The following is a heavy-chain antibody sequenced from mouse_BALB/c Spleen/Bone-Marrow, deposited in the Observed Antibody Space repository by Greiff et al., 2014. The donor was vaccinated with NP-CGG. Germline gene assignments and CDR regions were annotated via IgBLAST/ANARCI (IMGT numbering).Heavy chain of an antibody. D-gene: IGHD1-2*01. CDR2: ISDGGSYT. CDR1: GFTFSDYY. V-gene: IGHV5-4*02. J-gene: IGHJ4*01. Sequence: EVKLVESGGGLVKPGGSLKLSCAASGFTFSDYYMYWVRQTPEKRLEWVATISDGGSYTYYPDSVKGRFTISRGNAKNNLYLQMSSLKSEDTAMYYCARDRRITTATYAMDYWGQGTSVTVSA. CDR3: ARDRRITTATYAMDY.